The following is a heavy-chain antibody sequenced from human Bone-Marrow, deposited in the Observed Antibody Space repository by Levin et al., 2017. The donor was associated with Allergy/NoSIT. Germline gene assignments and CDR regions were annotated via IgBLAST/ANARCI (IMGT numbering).Heavy chain of an antibody. CDR2: ISATGGSY. CDR3: AKDRGFSYGYGFDS. J-gene: IGHJ4*02. V-gene: IGHV3-23*01. D-gene: IGHD5-18*01. CDR1: GIIFSNHG. Sequence: GESLKISCEARGIIFSNHGMSWVRQAPGKGLEWVAAISATGGSYYYAGSVKGRFTVSRGNSKNTLFLQMNSLRGDDTAVYYCAKDRGFSYGYGFDSWGQGTLVTVSS.